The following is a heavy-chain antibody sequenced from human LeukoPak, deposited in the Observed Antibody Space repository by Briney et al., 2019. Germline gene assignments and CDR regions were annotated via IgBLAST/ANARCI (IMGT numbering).Heavy chain of an antibody. CDR2: LSSGRSP. J-gene: IGHJ4*02. Sequence: GGSLRLSCAASGFAISTYAMSWVRQAPGKGLEWISCLSSGRSPSYSDSLEGRLTMSSDNARNTLYLQMDNLRGEDTAMYYCARQLGYCAAGTCYFDSWGQGTQVTVSS. V-gene: IGHV3-48*04. D-gene: IGHD2-8*02. CDR3: ARQLGYCAAGTCYFDS. CDR1: GFAISTYA.